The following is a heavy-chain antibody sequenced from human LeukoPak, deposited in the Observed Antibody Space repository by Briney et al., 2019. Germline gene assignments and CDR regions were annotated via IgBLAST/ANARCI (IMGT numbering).Heavy chain of an antibody. J-gene: IGHJ4*02. V-gene: IGHV3-23*01. D-gene: IGHD3-10*01. CDR1: GFTFSSYA. CDR3: AKESLSYWTFDY. Sequence: HPGGSLRLSCAASGFTFSSYAMTWVRQAPGKGLEWVSTISGSGGSTYSADSVKGRFTISRDNSKNTLYLQMNSLRAEDTAVYYCAKESLSYWTFDYWGQGTLVTVSS. CDR2: ISGSGGST.